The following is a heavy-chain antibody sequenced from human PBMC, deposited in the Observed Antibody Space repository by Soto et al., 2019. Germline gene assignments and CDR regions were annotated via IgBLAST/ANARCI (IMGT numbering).Heavy chain of an antibody. Sequence: QVQLVESGGGVVQPGRSLRLSCAASGFTFSSYGMHWVRQAPGKGLEWVAVISYDGSNKYYADSVKGRFTISRDNSKNTLYLQMNSLRAEDTAVYYCAKDVLLPGDSSGYTNWFDPWGQGTLVTVSS. CDR1: GFTFSSYG. CDR2: ISYDGSNK. D-gene: IGHD3-22*01. J-gene: IGHJ5*02. V-gene: IGHV3-30*18. CDR3: AKDVLLPGDSSGYTNWFDP.